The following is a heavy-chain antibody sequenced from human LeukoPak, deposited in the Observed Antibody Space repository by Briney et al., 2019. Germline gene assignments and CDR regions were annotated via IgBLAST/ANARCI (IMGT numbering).Heavy chain of an antibody. CDR3: AHRQGGYFDY. D-gene: IGHD2-15*01. V-gene: IGHV2-5*01. CDR1: GFSLSTTAEA. Sequence: SGPTLVQPTPTLTLTFTFFGFSLSTTAEAVGWIRQPPGKALEWLAVIFWHDEIHYSPSLKTRLTINKDTSRNQVVLTMTNVDPVDTATYYCAHRQGGYFDYWGQGALVTVSS. CDR2: IFWHDEI. J-gene: IGHJ4*02.